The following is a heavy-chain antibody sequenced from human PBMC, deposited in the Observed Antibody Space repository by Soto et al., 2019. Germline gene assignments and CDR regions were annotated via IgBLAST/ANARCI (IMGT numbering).Heavy chain of an antibody. CDR1: GFSLSTSGVG. Sequence: QITLKESGPTLVKPTQTLTLTCTFSGFSLSTSGVGVGWIRQPPGKALEWLALIYWDDDKRYSPSLKSRLTITKDTSKNQVVLTMTNMDPVDTATYYCAHTLFYGDVSWFDPWGQGTLVTVYS. CDR3: AHTLFYGDVSWFDP. J-gene: IGHJ5*02. D-gene: IGHD4-17*01. V-gene: IGHV2-5*02. CDR2: IYWDDDK.